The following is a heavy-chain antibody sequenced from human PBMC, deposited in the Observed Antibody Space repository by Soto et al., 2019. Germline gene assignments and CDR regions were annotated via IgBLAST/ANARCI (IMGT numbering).Heavy chain of an antibody. V-gene: IGHV4-34*01. CDR1: GGSFSGYY. Sequence: SETLSLTCAVYGGSFSGYYWSWIRQPPGKGLEWIGEINHSGSTNYNPSLKSRVTISVDTSKNQFSLKLSSVTAADTAVYYCARGSIYNEQQLDFDYWGQGTLVTVSS. CDR2: INHSGST. CDR3: ARGSIYNEQQLDFDY. J-gene: IGHJ4*02. D-gene: IGHD6-13*01.